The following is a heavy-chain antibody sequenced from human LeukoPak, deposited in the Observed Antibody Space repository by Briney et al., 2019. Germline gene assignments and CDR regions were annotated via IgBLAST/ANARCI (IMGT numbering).Heavy chain of an antibody. CDR1: GGSFSGYY. V-gene: IGHV4-34*01. J-gene: IGHJ6*03. CDR2: INHSGST. CDR3: ARLHFEVARPPSYYYMDV. D-gene: IGHD3-3*01. Sequence: PSETLSLSCAVSGGSFSGYYWCSIRHPPRKGVVWVWDINHSGSTNHAPSLQSRVTISVVTSKNQFALKLRSVHAADTAVYYCARLHFEVARPPSYYYMDVWGKGTTVTVSS.